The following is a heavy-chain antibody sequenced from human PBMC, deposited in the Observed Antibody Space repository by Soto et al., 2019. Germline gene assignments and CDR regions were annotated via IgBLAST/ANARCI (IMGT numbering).Heavy chain of an antibody. Sequence: GGSLRLSCAASGFTFSSYAMHWVRQAPGKGLEWVAVISYDGSNKYYADSVKGRFTISRDNSKNTLYLQMNSLRAEDTAVYYCARDGWATVTGFDYGMDVWGQGTTVTVSS. D-gene: IGHD4-17*01. CDR3: ARDGWATVTGFDYGMDV. CDR2: ISYDGSNK. J-gene: IGHJ6*02. CDR1: GFTFSSYA. V-gene: IGHV3-30-3*01.